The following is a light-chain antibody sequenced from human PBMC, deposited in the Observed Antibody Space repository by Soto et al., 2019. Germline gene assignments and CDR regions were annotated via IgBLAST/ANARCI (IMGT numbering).Light chain of an antibody. V-gene: IGKV3-20*01. CDR1: QSVSTNY. J-gene: IGKJ4*01. Sequence: EIVLTQSPATLSLSPGERATLSCRASQSVSTNYLAWYQQTPGQAPRLLIGATSSRATGIPDRFSGSGSGTDFTLTISRLEPEDFAVYYCQQYSTSPPGVTFGGGTKVDIK. CDR3: QQYSTSPPGVT. CDR2: ATS.